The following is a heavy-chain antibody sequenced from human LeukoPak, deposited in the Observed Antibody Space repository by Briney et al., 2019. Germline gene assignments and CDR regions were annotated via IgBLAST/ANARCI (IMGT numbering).Heavy chain of an antibody. CDR3: AKDWIAAAGPHTLFDY. CDR1: GFTFSSYA. D-gene: IGHD6-13*01. CDR2: ISGSGGST. J-gene: IGHJ4*02. Sequence: GGSLRLSCAASGFTFSSYAMSWVRQAPGKGLGWVSAISGSGGSTYYADSVKGRFTISRDNSKNTLYLQMNSLRAEDTAVYYCAKDWIAAAGPHTLFDYWGQGTLVTVSS. V-gene: IGHV3-23*01.